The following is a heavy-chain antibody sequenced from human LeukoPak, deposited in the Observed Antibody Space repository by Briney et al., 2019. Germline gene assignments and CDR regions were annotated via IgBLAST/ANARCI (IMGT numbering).Heavy chain of an antibody. J-gene: IGHJ4*02. Sequence: GGSLRLSCAASRFTFSTYWMHWVRQAPGKGLVWVSRINSDESSTTYADSVKGRFTISRDNAKNTLYLQMNSLRAEDTAVYYCAKSRRAYCSGGSCFGLWDYWGQGTLVTVSS. CDR2: INSDESST. V-gene: IGHV3-74*01. CDR3: AKSRRAYCSGGSCFGLWDY. CDR1: RFTFSTYW. D-gene: IGHD2-15*01.